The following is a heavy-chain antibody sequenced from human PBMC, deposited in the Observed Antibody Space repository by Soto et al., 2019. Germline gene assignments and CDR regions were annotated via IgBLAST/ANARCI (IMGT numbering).Heavy chain of an antibody. Sequence: QLQLQESGPGLVKPSETLSLTCTVSGGSISSSSYYWGWIRQPPGKGLEWIGSIYYSGSTYYNPSRKSLVTISVDTSKNQFPLKLSSVTAADTAVYYCARRRRAAPFDYWGQGTLVTVSS. J-gene: IGHJ4*02. D-gene: IGHD6-13*01. CDR2: IYYSGST. CDR3: ARRRRAAPFDY. CDR1: GGSISSSSYY. V-gene: IGHV4-39*01.